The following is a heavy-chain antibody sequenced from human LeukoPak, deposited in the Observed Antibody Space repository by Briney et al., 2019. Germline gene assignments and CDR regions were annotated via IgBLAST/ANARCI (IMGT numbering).Heavy chain of an antibody. J-gene: IGHJ4*02. D-gene: IGHD6-25*01. Sequence: GGSLRLSCAASGFTFSTYAMHWVRQAPGKGLEWVAFIWPDGSKKYYADSVKGRFAISRENSKNTVYLQMNDLRPEDTDLYFCAKISSSAESNFDYWGQGTLLTVSS. V-gene: IGHV3-30*02. CDR1: GFTFSTYA. CDR2: IWPDGSKK. CDR3: AKISSSAESNFDY.